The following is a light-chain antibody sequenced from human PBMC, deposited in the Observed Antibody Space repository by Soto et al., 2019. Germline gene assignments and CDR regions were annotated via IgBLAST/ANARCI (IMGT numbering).Light chain of an antibody. CDR1: SSDVGGYNY. Sequence: QSALTQPASVSGSPGQSITISCTGTSSDVGGYNYVSWYQQHPGKAPKLMIYDVSNRPSGVSNRFSGSKSGNTASLTISGLQAEDEAGYYCSSYTSSSTPLYVFGPGTKLTVL. V-gene: IGLV2-14*01. J-gene: IGLJ1*01. CDR2: DVS. CDR3: SSYTSSSTPLYV.